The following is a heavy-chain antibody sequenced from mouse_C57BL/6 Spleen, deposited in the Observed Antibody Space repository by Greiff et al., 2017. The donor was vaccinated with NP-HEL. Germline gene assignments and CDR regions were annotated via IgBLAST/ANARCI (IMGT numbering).Heavy chain of an antibody. D-gene: IGHD2-3*01. Sequence: EVMLVESEGGLVQPGSSMKLSCTASGFTFSDYYMAWVRQVPEKGLEWVANINYDGSSTYYLDSLKSRFIISRDNAKNILYLQMSSLKSEDTATYYCARKDGYSFFDYWGQGTTLTVSS. CDR3: ARKDGYSFFDY. CDR2: INYDGSST. V-gene: IGHV5-16*01. J-gene: IGHJ2*01. CDR1: GFTFSDYY.